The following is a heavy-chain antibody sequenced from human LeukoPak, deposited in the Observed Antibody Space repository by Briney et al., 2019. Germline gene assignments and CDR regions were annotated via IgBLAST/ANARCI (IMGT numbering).Heavy chain of an antibody. J-gene: IGHJ4*02. Sequence: GGSLTLSCSASAFTFSRFAMTCVRQLPRRGLARVSSISGNGHQTYYADSLKGRFSVSLDTSKNILYLQLDTPRADDSAVYYCAKDANYYDSSGYLIPFDYWGQGTLVTVSS. CDR2: ISGNGHQT. V-gene: IGHV3-23*01. CDR3: AKDANYYDSSGYLIPFDY. CDR1: AFTFSRFA. D-gene: IGHD3-22*01.